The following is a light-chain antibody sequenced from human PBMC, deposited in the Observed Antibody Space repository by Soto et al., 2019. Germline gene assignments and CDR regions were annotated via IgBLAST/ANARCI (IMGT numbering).Light chain of an antibody. CDR3: SSYTSGSTLYV. J-gene: IGLJ1*01. V-gene: IGLV2-14*01. CDR2: KAS. Sequence: QSVLTQPASVSGSSGQSITISCTGTSSDVGGYDYVSWYQQHPGKAPRLMIYKASNRPSGVSHRFSGSRSGNTASLTISGLQAEDEADYYCSSYTSGSTLYVFGTGTKVTV. CDR1: SSDVGGYDY.